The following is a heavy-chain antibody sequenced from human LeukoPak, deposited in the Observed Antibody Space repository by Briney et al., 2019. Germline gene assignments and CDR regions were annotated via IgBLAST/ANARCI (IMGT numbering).Heavy chain of an antibody. J-gene: IGHJ4*02. Sequence: EGSLRLSCAASGFTFSSYAMHWVRQAPGKGLEWVAVISYDGSNKYYADSVKGRFTISRDNSKNTLYLQMNSLRAEDTAVYYCAREIVEMATIHPFDYWGQGTLVTVSS. V-gene: IGHV3-30*04. CDR2: ISYDGSNK. CDR1: GFTFSSYA. CDR3: AREIVEMATIHPFDY. D-gene: IGHD5-24*01.